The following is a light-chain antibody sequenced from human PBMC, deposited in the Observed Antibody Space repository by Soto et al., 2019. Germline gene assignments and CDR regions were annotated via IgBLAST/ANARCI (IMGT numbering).Light chain of an antibody. V-gene: IGKV1-39*01. CDR1: QNIGRF. CDR2: VAS. J-gene: IGKJ4*01. Sequence: DIQMTQSPSSLSASVGDRVTITCRASQNIGRFLNWHQQKPGKAPNVLINVASTLRSGVPSRFSGSGSGTDLNLTINSRQPEDFAIYFCKQSFTPPLTSGGGTKVETK. CDR3: KQSFTPPLT.